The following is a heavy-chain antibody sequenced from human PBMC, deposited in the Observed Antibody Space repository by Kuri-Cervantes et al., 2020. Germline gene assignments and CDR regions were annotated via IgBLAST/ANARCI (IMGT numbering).Heavy chain of an antibody. J-gene: IGHJ4*02. CDR2: IFYRGNP. Sequence: SETLSLTCAVSGYSISSGYHWGWVRQPPGKGLEWIGYIFYRGNPTYNPSLESRITMSVDMSRSQFSLRLTSVTAADTAVYFCVRVPSCSGLSCYGFDYWGPGTLVTVSS. D-gene: IGHD2-15*01. V-gene: IGHV4-38-2*01. CDR1: GYSISSGYH. CDR3: VRVPSCSGLSCYGFDY.